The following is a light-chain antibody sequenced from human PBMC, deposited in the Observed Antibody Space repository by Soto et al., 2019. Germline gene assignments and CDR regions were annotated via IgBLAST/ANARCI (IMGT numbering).Light chain of an antibody. CDR3: QRYFASSWT. Sequence: EIVLTQSPGTLSLSPGERATLSCRASQSISSTYLAWYRQKSGQAPRLLIYAASNRASGIPDRFSGSGSGTDFTLTISRLEPEDFGVYYCQRYFASSWTFGQGPSVEIK. CDR2: AAS. V-gene: IGKV3-20*01. J-gene: IGKJ1*01. CDR1: QSISSTY.